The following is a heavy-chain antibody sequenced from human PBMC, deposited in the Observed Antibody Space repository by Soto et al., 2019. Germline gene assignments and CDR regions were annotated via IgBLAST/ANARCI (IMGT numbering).Heavy chain of an antibody. CDR2: INSNSGGT. J-gene: IGHJ4*02. CDR3: ARPDDILTGSVDY. V-gene: IGHV1-2*02. CDR1: GYTFTGYH. D-gene: IGHD3-9*01. Sequence: ASVNVSCKASGYTFTGYHMHWVRQAPGQGLEWMGWINSNSGGTNYAQKFQGRVTMTRDTSISTAYMELSRLRSDDTAVYYCARPDDILTGSVDYWGQGTLVTVSS.